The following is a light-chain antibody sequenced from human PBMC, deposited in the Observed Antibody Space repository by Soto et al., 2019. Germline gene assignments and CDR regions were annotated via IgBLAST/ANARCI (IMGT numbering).Light chain of an antibody. J-gene: IGLJ1*01. CDR2: EVS. V-gene: IGLV2-14*01. CDR3: SSYTSSSTLW. CDR1: SSDVGGYNY. Sequence: QSVLTQPASVSGSPGQSITISCTGTSSDVGGYNYVSWCQQHPGKAPKLMIYEVSNRPSGVSNRFSGSKSGNTASLTISGLQAEDEADYYCSSYTSSSTLWFGTGTKLTVL.